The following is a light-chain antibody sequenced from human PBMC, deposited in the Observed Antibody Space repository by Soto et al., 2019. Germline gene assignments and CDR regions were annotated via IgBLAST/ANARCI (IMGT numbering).Light chain of an antibody. CDR1: SSDFGSYKF. J-gene: IGLJ1*01. CDR2: ETS. Sequence: QSALTQPASESGSPGQSVTISCTGTSSDFGSYKFVSWYQHHPGKVPKVIIYETSKRPSGVSDRFSGSKSGNTASLTISGLQAEDEADYYCFSFTSTNTHVFGSGTKLTVL. CDR3: FSFTSTNTHV. V-gene: IGLV2-23*01.